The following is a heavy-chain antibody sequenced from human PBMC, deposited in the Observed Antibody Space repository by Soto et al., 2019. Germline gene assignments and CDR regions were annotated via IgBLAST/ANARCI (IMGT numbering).Heavy chain of an antibody. CDR3: AKESYYDSTGYLYYFDY. CDR2: ITGSGDYT. D-gene: IGHD3-22*01. V-gene: IGHV3-23*01. CDR1: GFTFSNYA. J-gene: IGHJ4*02. Sequence: GSLRLSCAAAGFTFSNYAMSWVRQAPGKWLECVSSITGSGDYTYYADSVKGRFTISRDNSKNTLYLQMNSLRAEDTAVYYCAKESYYDSTGYLYYFDYWGQGTLVTVSS.